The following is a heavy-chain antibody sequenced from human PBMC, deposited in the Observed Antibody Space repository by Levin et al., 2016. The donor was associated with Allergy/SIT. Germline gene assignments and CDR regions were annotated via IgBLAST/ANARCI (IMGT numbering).Heavy chain of an antibody. CDR3: ARSYYYYYNYMDV. CDR2: IKQDGSEK. J-gene: IGHJ6*03. V-gene: IGHV3-7*03. Sequence: WIRQPPGKGLEWVANIKQDGSEKYYVDSVKGRFTIYRDNAKNSLSLQMNSVRAEDTAVYYCARSYYYYYNYMDVWGKGTAVTVSS.